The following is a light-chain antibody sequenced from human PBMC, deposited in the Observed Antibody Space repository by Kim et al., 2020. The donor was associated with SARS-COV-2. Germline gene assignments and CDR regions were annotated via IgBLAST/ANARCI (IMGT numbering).Light chain of an antibody. CDR3: LQDYSYPWT. J-gene: IGKJ1*01. Sequence: ASVGDRVIITCRASQGIGSDLGWYQKKPGRAPRLLIYAASTLQSGVSARFSGSGSGTDFTLTISSLQPEDFATYYCLQDYSYPWTSGQGTKVDIK. CDR2: AAS. V-gene: IGKV1-6*01. CDR1: QGIGSD.